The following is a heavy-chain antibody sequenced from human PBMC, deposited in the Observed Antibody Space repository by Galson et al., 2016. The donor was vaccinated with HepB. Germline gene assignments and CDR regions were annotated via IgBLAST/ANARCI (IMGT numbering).Heavy chain of an antibody. CDR2: INPNSGGT. CDR3: ARGYDSSGYYYSALDY. Sequence: SVKVSCKASGYTFTAYYIHWVRQAPGQGLEWMGRINPNSGGTNYSQRFQGRVTMTRDTSTNTVDMELSGLRSDDTAVYYCARGYDSSGYYYSALDYWGQGTLVTVTS. J-gene: IGHJ4*02. V-gene: IGHV1-2*06. D-gene: IGHD3-22*01. CDR1: GYTFTAYY.